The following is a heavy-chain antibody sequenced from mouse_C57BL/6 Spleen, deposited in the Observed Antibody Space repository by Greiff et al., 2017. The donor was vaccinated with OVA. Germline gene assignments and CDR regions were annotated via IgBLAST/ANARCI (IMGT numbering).Heavy chain of an antibody. V-gene: IGHV1-52*01. CDR2: IDPSDSET. CDR1: GYTFTSYW. J-gene: IGHJ2*01. CDR3: ARGMGYDYDDGFDY. D-gene: IGHD2-4*01. Sequence: QVQLQQPGAELVRPGSSVKLSCKASGYTFTSYWMHWVKQRPIQGLEWIGNIDPSDSETHYNQKFKDKATLTVDKSSSTAYMQISSLTSEDSAVYDCARGMGYDYDDGFDYWGQGTTLTVSS.